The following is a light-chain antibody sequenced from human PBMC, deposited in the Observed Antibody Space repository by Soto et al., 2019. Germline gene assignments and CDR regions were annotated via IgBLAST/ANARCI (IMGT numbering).Light chain of an antibody. V-gene: IGLV2-23*03. CDR1: SSDVGSYNL. Sequence: QSALTQPASVSGSPGQSITISCTGTSSDVGSYNLVSWYQQHPGKAPKLMIYEGSKRPSGVSNRFSGSKSGNTASLTISGLQAEDEADYYCCSYAGNSTFGVFGGGTKLTVL. CDR2: EGS. J-gene: IGLJ2*01. CDR3: CSYAGNSTFGV.